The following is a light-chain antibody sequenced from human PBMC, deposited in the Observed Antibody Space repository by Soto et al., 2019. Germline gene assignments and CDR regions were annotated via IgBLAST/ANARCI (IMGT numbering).Light chain of an antibody. CDR2: EVT. CDR3: SSYASGGTTYV. Sequence: QSALTQPASVSGSPGQSITLSCTGTGSDVGGYNYVSWYQHYPGKAPKLVIYEVTERPSGVSNRFSGSKSGNTASLTVSGLQAEDEADYYCSSYASGGTTYVFGTGTKLTVL. V-gene: IGLV2-14*01. CDR1: GSDVGGYNY. J-gene: IGLJ1*01.